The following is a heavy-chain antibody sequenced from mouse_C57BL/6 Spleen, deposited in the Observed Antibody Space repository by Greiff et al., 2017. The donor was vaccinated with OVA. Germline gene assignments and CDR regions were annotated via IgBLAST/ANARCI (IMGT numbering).Heavy chain of an antibody. V-gene: IGHV1-50*01. CDR1: GYTFTSYW. CDR3: ARRDMGYGSSYGSAMDY. D-gene: IGHD1-1*01. J-gene: IGHJ4*01. CDR2: IDPSDSYT. Sequence: VQLQQPGAELVKPGASVKLSCKASGYTFTSYWMQWVKQRPGQGLEWIGEIDPSDSYTNYNQKFKGKATLTVDTSSSTAYMQLSSLTSEDSAVYYCARRDMGYGSSYGSAMDYWGQGTSVTVSS.